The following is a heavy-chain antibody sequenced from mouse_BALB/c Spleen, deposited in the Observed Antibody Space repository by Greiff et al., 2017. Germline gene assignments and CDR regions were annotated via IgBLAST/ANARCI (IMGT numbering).Heavy chain of an antibody. D-gene: IGHD2-1*01. CDR2: IDPYNGGT. J-gene: IGHJ3*01. CDR3: AIYYGNLPFAY. Sequence: VQLKQSGPELGKPGASVKISCKASGYSFTGYNMYWVKQSHRKSLEWIGYIDPYNGGTSYNQKSKGKATLTVDKSSSTAYMHLNSLTSEDSAIYYCAIYYGNLPFAYWGQGTLVTVSA. V-gene: IGHV1S135*01. CDR1: GYSFTGYN.